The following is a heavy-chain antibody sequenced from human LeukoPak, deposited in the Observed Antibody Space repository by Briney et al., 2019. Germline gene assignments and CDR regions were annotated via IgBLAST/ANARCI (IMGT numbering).Heavy chain of an antibody. CDR1: GFTFSSYE. CDR2: ISSSGSTI. CDR3: ARHRMDWVRGSLIDY. D-gene: IGHD3-10*01. J-gene: IGHJ4*02. V-gene: IGHV3-48*03. Sequence: PGGSLRLSCAASGFTFSSYEMNWVRQAPGKGLEWVSYISSSGSTIYYADSVKGRFTISRDNAKNSLYLQMNSLRAEDTAVYYCARHRMDWVRGSLIDYWGQGTLVTVSS.